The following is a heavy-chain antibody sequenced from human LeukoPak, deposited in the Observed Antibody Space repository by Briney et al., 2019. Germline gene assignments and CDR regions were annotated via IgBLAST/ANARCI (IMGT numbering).Heavy chain of an antibody. J-gene: IGHJ4*02. D-gene: IGHD6-13*01. CDR1: GGSINNYY. Sequence: SETLSLTCTVSGGSINNYYWSWIRQPPGKGLEWIGYIYYSGSTNYNPSLKSRVTISVDTSKNQFSLKLSSVTAADTAIYYCARDLGYSSSWYGAAYWGQGTLVTVSS. V-gene: IGHV4-59*01. CDR2: IYYSGST. CDR3: ARDLGYSSSWYGAAY.